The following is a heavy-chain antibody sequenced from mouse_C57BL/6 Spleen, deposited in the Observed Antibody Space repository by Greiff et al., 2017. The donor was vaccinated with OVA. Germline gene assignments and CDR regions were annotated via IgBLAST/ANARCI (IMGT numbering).Heavy chain of an antibody. J-gene: IGHJ4*01. CDR1: GYTFTSYW. Sequence: QVQLQQPGAELVRPGSSVKLSCKASGYTFTSYWMDWVKQRPGQGLEWIGNIYPSDSETHYNQKFKDKATLTVDKSSSTAYMQLSSLTSEDSAVYYCARSFYSNYEGDAMDYWGQGTSVTVSS. CDR2: IYPSDSET. V-gene: IGHV1-61*01. D-gene: IGHD2-5*01. CDR3: ARSFYSNYEGDAMDY.